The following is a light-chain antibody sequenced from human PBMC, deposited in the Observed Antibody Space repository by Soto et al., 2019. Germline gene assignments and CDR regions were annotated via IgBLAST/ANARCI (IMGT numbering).Light chain of an antibody. CDR2: YNN. CDR3: AAWDASLSACV. J-gene: IGLJ1*01. Sequence: QSVLAQPPSASGTAGQVVTISCSGGDSNIGSNSVYWYQHLPRMAPKLLSYYNNQRPSGVPDRFSGSRSGTSASLAIVGLRSEDEAVYYCAAWDASLSACVFGNGTKVTV. CDR1: DSNIGSNS. V-gene: IGLV1-47*02.